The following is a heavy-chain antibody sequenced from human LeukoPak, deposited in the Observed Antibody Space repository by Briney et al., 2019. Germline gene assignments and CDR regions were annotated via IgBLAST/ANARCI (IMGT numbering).Heavy chain of an antibody. V-gene: IGHV3-23*01. Sequence: PGGSLRLSCPASGFTFSSYAMSWVRQAPGKGLEWVSSISDSGSGACFADSVKGRFTISRDNSKNTLYLQMNSLRAEDTAVYYCAKRTDTSGNRGGALDIWGQGTMVAVSS. CDR1: GFTFSSYA. D-gene: IGHD3-22*01. CDR3: AKRTDTSGNRGGALDI. CDR2: ISDSGSGA. J-gene: IGHJ3*02.